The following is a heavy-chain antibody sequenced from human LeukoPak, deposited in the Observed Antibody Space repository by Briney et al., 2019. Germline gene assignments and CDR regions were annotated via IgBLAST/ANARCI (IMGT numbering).Heavy chain of an antibody. J-gene: IGHJ5*02. CDR2: INPSGGST. Sequence: ASVKVPCKASGYTFTSYYMHWVRQAPGQGLEWMGIINPSGGSTSYAQKFQGRVTMTRDMSTSTVYMELSSLRSEDTAVCYCARVEYYGSGSYSWFDPWGQGTLVTVSS. V-gene: IGHV1-46*01. CDR3: ARVEYYGSGSYSWFDP. D-gene: IGHD3-10*01. CDR1: GYTFTSYY.